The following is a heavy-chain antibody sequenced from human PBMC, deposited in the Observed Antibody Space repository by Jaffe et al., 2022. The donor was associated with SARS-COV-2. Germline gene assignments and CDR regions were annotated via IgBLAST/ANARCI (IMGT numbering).Heavy chain of an antibody. D-gene: IGHD5-12*01. CDR2: IKQDGSEK. CDR3: ARASGYSGYDRYWYFDL. J-gene: IGHJ2*01. V-gene: IGHV3-7*01. Sequence: EVQLVESGGGLVQPGGSLRLSCAASGFTFSSYWMSWVRQAPGKGLEWVANIKQDGSEKYYVDSVKGRFTISRDNAKNSLYLQMNSLRAEDTAVYYCARASGYSGYDRYWYFDLWGRGTLVTVSS. CDR1: GFTFSSYW.